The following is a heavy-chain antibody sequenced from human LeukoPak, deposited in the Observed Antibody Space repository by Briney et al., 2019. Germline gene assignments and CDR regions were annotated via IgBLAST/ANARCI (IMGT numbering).Heavy chain of an antibody. D-gene: IGHD5-18*01. CDR2: IGNTET. CDR3: AKDWIQFNRVFDCFDS. J-gene: IGHJ4*02. V-gene: IGHV3-23*01. Sequence: GGFLRLSCATSGFPFETNAMSWVRQAPGKGLECVATIGNTETFYADSVTGRFTISRDNSKNTVNLQMNRLRVEDTAIYYCAKDWIQFNRVFDCFDSWGQGTLVTVSS. CDR1: GFPFETNA.